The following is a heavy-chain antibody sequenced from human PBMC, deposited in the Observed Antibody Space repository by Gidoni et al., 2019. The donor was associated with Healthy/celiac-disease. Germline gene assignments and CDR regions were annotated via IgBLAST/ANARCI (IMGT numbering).Heavy chain of an antibody. CDR3: ASFGRGQQLVRGAFDI. CDR1: GYTFTGYS. CDR2: INPNSGGR. J-gene: IGHJ3*02. D-gene: IGHD6-13*01. V-gene: IGHV1-2*02. Sequence: QVPLVQSGAEVKTPGASFKVSCQASGYTFTGYSMHWVRQAPGQGLVGMGWINPNSGGRNYEQKCQGRVTMTRDTSISTAYMELSRLRADDTAVYYCASFGRGQQLVRGAFDIWGQGTMVTVSS.